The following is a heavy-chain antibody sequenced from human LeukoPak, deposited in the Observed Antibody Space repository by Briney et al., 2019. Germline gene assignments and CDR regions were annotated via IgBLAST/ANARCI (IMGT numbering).Heavy chain of an antibody. Sequence: ASVKVSCKASGYTFTSYDINWVRQATGQGLEWMGWMNPNSGNTGYAQKFQGRVTMTRNTSISTAYMELSSLRSEDTAVYYCARGIGPAPLLWSGESLPNWFDPWGQGTLVTVSS. CDR3: ARGIGPAPLLWSGESLPNWFDP. V-gene: IGHV1-8*01. CDR2: MNPNSGNT. J-gene: IGHJ5*02. D-gene: IGHD3-10*01. CDR1: GYTFTSYD.